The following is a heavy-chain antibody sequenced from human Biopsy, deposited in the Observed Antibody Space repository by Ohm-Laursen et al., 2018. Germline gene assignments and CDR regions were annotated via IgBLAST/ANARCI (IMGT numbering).Heavy chain of an antibody. Sequence: AASVKVSCKASGFSFTGYYIHWVRQAPGQGLEWLGGNIPILGTGNYAHQFQDRVTVVADTSTSTATMELRSLRSDDTAVYYCARGRRHCSGTCSRWYFDLWGRGTLVTVSS. CDR1: GFSFTGYY. D-gene: IGHD2-2*01. V-gene: IGHV1-69*06. J-gene: IGHJ2*01. CDR3: ARGRRHCSGTCSRWYFDL. CDR2: NIPILGTG.